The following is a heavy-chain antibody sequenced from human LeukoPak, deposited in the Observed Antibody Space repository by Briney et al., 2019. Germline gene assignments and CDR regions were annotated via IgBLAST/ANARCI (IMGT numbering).Heavy chain of an antibody. V-gene: IGHV1-18*01. D-gene: IGHD6-19*01. CDR3: ARDLAGYSSGWPPADY. Sequence: ASVEVSCKASGYTFTSYGISWVRQAPGQGLEWMGWISAYNGNTNYAQKLQGRVTMTTDTSTSTAYMELRSLRSDDTAVYYCARDLAGYSSGWPPADYWGQGTLVTVSS. J-gene: IGHJ4*02. CDR1: GYTFTSYG. CDR2: ISAYNGNT.